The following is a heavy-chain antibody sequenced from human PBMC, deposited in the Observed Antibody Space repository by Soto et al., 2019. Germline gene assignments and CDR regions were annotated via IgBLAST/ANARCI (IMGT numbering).Heavy chain of an antibody. J-gene: IGHJ4*02. CDR3: ARGLSGYYGFDY. CDR1: GFTFSRYW. Sequence: EVQLVESGGGLVQFGGSLRLPCAASGFTFSRYWMHWVRQVPGKGLVWVSRIKGDGTNTGYADSVKGRFTISRDNVKNTLYLQMNSLRAEDTAVYYCARGLSGYYGFDYWGQGTLVTVSS. D-gene: IGHD5-12*01. CDR2: IKGDGTNT. V-gene: IGHV3-74*01.